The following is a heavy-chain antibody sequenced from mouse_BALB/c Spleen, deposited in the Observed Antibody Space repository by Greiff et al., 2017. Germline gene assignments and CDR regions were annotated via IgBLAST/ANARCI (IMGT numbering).Heavy chain of an antibody. CDR3: TRSALTTDYAMDY. CDR2: IYPGSGST. J-gene: IGHJ4*01. CDR1: GYTFTSYW. D-gene: IGHD1-1*01. Sequence: LQQPGSELVRPGASVKLSCKASGYTFTSYWMHWVKQRHGQGLEWIGNIYPGSGSTNYDAKFKSKGTLTVDTSSSTAYMHLSSLTSQDSAVYYCTRSALTTDYAMDYWGQGTSVTVSA. V-gene: IGHV1S22*01.